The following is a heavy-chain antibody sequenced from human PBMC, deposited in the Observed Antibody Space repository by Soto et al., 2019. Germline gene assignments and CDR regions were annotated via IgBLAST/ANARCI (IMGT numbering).Heavy chain of an antibody. CDR1: GYTFTSYG. CDR3: ARDLYYDFWSGYHRTHWFDP. Sequence: GASVKVSCKASGYTFTSYGISWVRQAPGQGLEWMGWVSAYNGNTNYAQKLQGRVTMTTDTSTSTAYMELRSLRSDDTAVYYCARDLYYDFWSGYHRTHWFDPWGQGTLVTVSS. D-gene: IGHD3-3*01. V-gene: IGHV1-18*01. J-gene: IGHJ5*02. CDR2: VSAYNGNT.